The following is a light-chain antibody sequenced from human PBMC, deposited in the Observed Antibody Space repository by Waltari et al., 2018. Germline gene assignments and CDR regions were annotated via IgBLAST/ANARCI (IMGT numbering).Light chain of an antibody. Sequence: DIQMTQSPSSLSASVGDRVTITCRASQSISSYLNWYQQKPGKAPKFLISAASSLQSGVPSRFSGSGSGTDFTLTISSLQPEDFATYYCQQSYSTPQTFGQGTKVEIK. CDR1: QSISSY. CDR2: AAS. J-gene: IGKJ1*01. CDR3: QQSYSTPQT. V-gene: IGKV1-39*01.